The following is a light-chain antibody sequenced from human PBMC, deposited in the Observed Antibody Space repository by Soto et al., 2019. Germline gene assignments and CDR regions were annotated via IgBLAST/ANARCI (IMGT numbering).Light chain of an antibody. CDR3: QQYTSYWT. Sequence: DIQMTQSPSTLSASVGDRVTITCRASQSISSWLAWYQQKPGKAPKLLIYKASTLKSGVPSRFSGSGSGTALTITISSLQHDDFATYYCQQYTSYWTFGQGTKVEIK. CDR2: KAS. V-gene: IGKV1-5*03. CDR1: QSISSW. J-gene: IGKJ1*01.